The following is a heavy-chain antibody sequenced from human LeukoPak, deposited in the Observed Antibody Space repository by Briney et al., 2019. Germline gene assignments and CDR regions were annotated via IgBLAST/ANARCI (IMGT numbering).Heavy chain of an antibody. CDR3: ARFSISWSYFDS. J-gene: IGHJ4*02. V-gene: IGHV4-59*01. CDR2: VFYSGST. D-gene: IGHD2-2*01. Sequence: KASETLSLTCTVSGGSISNYYWSWIRQPPGKGLEWIGYVFYSGSTNYNPSLKSRVTISVVTSNNQFSLKLRSVTAADTAVYYCARFSISWSYFDSWGQGTLVTVSS. CDR1: GGSISNYY.